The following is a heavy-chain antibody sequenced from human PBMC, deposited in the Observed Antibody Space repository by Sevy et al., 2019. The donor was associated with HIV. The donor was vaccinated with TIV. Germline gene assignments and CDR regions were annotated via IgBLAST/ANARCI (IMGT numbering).Heavy chain of an antibody. CDR1: GFTFSSYS. CDR3: ARDVEGLRFLEVDY. CDR2: ISSSSSYI. D-gene: IGHD3-3*01. V-gene: IGHV3-21*01. J-gene: IGHJ4*02. Sequence: GGSLRLSCAASGFTFSSYSMNWVRQAPGKGLEWVSSISSSSSYIYYADSVKGRFTISRDNAKNSLYLQMNSLRAEDTAVYYCARDVEGLRFLEVDYWGQGTLVTVSS.